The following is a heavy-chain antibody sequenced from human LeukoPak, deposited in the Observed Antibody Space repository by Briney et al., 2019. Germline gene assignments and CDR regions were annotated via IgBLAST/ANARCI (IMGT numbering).Heavy chain of an antibody. D-gene: IGHD6-19*01. CDR3: ARAVAVPGTVYGMDV. CDR2: IDHSGST. V-gene: IGHV4-4*02. J-gene: IGHJ6*04. Sequence: SGTLSLTCAVSGGSISSSNWWCCVRQPPGKGLEWIGEIDHSGSTNYNPSLKSRVTISVDKSKNQFSLKLSSVTAADTAVYYCARAVAVPGTVYGMDVCGKGTTVTVSS. CDR1: GGSISSSNW.